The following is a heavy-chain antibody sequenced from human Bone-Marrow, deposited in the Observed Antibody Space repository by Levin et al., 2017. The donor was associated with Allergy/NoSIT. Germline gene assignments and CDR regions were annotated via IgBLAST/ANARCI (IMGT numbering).Heavy chain of an antibody. D-gene: IGHD6-19*01. CDR2: IFYTGKT. V-gene: IGHV4-59*01. Sequence: SETLSLICTLSGGSIASYYWNWIRQSPGGELEWIGYIFYTGKTDSNPALQSRVTISVDTSKRQFSLTLTSVTAADTAMYYCARSTKFKSGSGWYFDYWGQGILVTVSS. CDR1: GGSIASYY. J-gene: IGHJ4*02. CDR3: ARSTKFKSGSGWYFDY.